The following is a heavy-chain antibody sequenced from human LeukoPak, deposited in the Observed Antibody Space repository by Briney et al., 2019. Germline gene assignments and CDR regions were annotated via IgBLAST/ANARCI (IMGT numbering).Heavy chain of an antibody. CDR1: GGSFSGYY. CDR2: INHSGST. D-gene: IGHD3-22*01. J-gene: IGHJ4*02. V-gene: IGHV4-34*01. CDR3: ARAVKGGFDY. Sequence: SETLSLTCAVYGGSFSGYYWGWVRQPPGKGLEWIGEINHSGSTNYNPSLKSRVTISVDTSKNQFSLKLSSVTAADTAVYYCARAVKGGFDYWGQGTLVTVSS.